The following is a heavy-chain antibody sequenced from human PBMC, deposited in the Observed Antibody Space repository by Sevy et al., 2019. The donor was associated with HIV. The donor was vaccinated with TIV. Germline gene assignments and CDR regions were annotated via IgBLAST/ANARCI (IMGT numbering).Heavy chain of an antibody. V-gene: IGHV4-30-4*01. CDR1: GGSISSGDVY. CDR3: DRGQRGYSGYEDY. Sequence: SETLSLTCTVSGGSISSGDVYWSWIRQPPGKGLEGIGYISYSGTTYYNPSLKSRLTVSLDTSMNHFSMTLTSVTAAATAVYYCDRGQRGYSGYEDYWGQGTLVTVSS. J-gene: IGHJ4*02. CDR2: ISYSGTT. D-gene: IGHD5-12*01.